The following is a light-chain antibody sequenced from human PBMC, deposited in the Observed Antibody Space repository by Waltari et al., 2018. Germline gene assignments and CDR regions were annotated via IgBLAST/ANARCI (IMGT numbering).Light chain of an antibody. CDR2: DVS. CDR1: SSDIGGYDY. CDR3: SSYTTSRTLAV. J-gene: IGLJ2*01. Sequence: QSALTQPASVSGSPGQSIPISCTGTSSDIGGYDYVPLYQQYPGRAPKLLIYDVSIRPSGVSDRFSGSKSANTASLTIYGLQAEDEADYYCSSYTTSRTLAVFGGGTKLTVL. V-gene: IGLV2-14*03.